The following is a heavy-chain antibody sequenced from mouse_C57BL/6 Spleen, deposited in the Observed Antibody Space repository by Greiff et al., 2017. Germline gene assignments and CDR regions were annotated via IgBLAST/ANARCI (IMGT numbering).Heavy chain of an antibody. CDR3: ASYYYGSSYPYAMDY. Sequence: VQLQQPGAELVKPGASVKMSCKASGYTFTSYWITWVKQRPGQGLEWIGDIYPGSGSTNYNEKFKSKATLTVDTSSSTAYMQLSSLTSEDSAVYYCASYYYGSSYPYAMDYWGQGTSGTVSS. V-gene: IGHV1-55*01. CDR1: GYTFTSYW. D-gene: IGHD1-1*01. J-gene: IGHJ4*01. CDR2: IYPGSGST.